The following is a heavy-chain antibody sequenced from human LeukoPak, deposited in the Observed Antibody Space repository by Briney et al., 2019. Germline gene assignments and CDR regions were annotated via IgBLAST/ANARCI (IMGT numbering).Heavy chain of an antibody. CDR1: GFAVSSNY. CDR3: AAPYSSSWPGAGAFDI. J-gene: IGHJ3*02. CDR2: IYSGGST. V-gene: IGHV3-53*01. D-gene: IGHD6-13*01. Sequence: GGSLRLSCAASGFAVSSNYMSWVRQAPGKGLEWVSVIYSGGSTYYADSVKGRFTISRDNSKNTLYLQMNSLRAEDTAVYYCAAPYSSSWPGAGAFDIWGQGTMVTVSS.